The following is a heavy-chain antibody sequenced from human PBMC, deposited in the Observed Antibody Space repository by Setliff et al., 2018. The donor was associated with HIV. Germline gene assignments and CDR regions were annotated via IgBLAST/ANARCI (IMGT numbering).Heavy chain of an antibody. Sequence: LSLSCVASGTALNVGYMSWIRQAPGKGPAWVSYFSNSSHDIAYLDSGKGRFTISTDNAKNSVFLQMDSLRAEDTAVYYCERREYNYVPRAFDLWGQGTMVTVS. V-gene: IGHV3-11*06. J-gene: IGHJ3*01. CDR3: ERREYNYVPRAFDL. CDR1: GTALNVGY. CDR2: FSNSSHDI. D-gene: IGHD3-10*02.